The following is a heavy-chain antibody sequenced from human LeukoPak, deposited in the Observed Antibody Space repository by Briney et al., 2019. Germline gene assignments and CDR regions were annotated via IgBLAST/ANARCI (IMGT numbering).Heavy chain of an antibody. CDR2: TYYRSKWYN. CDR1: GDSVSSNSAA. CDR3: AREVGYSSSWYFDY. J-gene: IGHJ4*02. D-gene: IGHD6-13*01. V-gene: IGHV6-1*01. Sequence: QTLSLTCAISGDSVSSNSAAWNWIRQSPSSGLEWLGRTYYRSKWYNGYSVSVKSRITINPDTSKNQFSLQLNSVTPEDTAVYYCAREVGYSSSWYFDYWGQGTLVTVSS.